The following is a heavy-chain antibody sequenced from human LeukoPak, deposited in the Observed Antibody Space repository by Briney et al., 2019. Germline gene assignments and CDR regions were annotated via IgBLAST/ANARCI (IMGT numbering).Heavy chain of an antibody. CDR1: GGSISSSNW. Sequence: PSGTLSLTCAVSGGSISSSNWWSWVRQPPGKGLEWIGEIYHSGSTNYNPSLKSRVTISVDTSRNQLSLQLTSVTAADTAVYYCARQTFGVLYFDSWGQGTLVIVSS. V-gene: IGHV4-4*02. CDR2: IYHSGST. CDR3: ARQTFGVLYFDS. D-gene: IGHD3-10*01. J-gene: IGHJ4*02.